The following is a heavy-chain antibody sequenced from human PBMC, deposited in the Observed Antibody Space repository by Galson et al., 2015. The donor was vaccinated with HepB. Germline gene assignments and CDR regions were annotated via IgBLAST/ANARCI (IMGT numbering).Heavy chain of an antibody. CDR1: GYTLTELS. CDR2: FDPEDGET. J-gene: IGHJ3*02. D-gene: IGHD1-26*01. CDR3: ATGGELLLLAGAFDI. V-gene: IGHV1-24*01. Sequence: SVKVSCKVSGYTLTELSMHWVRQAPGKGLEWMGGFDPEDGETIYAQKFQGRVTMTEDTSTDTAYMELSSLRSEDTAVYYCATGGELLLLAGAFDIWGQGTMVTVSS.